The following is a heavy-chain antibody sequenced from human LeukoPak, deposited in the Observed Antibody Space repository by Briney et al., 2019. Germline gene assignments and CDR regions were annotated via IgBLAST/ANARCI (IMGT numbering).Heavy chain of an antibody. D-gene: IGHD5-18*01. J-gene: IGHJ4*02. CDR2: IYYSGST. Sequence: SETLSLTCTVSGGSISPYYWSWIRQSVGKGLEWIGSIYYSGSTYYNPSLKSRVTISVDTSKNQFSLKLSSVTAADTAVYYCARRGDSFFDYWGQGTLVTVSS. CDR3: ARRGDSFFDY. V-gene: IGHV4-59*05. CDR1: GGSISPYY.